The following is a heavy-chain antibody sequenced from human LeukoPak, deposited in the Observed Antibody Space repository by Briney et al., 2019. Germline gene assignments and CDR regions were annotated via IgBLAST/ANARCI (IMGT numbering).Heavy chain of an antibody. Sequence: ASVKVSCKASGYTFTSYYMHWVRQAPGQGLEWMGIINPSGGSTSYAQKFQGRVTMTRDMSTSTVYMELSSLRSEDTAVYYCASPDPRITIFGVVADAFDIWGQGTMVTVSS. J-gene: IGHJ3*02. CDR2: INPSGGST. V-gene: IGHV1-46*01. CDR1: GYTFTSYY. CDR3: ASPDPRITIFGVVADAFDI. D-gene: IGHD3-3*01.